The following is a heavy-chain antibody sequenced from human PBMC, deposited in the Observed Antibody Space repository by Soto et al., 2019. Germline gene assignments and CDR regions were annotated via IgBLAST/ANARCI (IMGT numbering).Heavy chain of an antibody. Sequence: SETLSLTCTVSGGSTSSDNYWSFIRQPPGKGLEWIGHIYYSGNTDYNPSLKSRLAISIDTSKNQFSLKLSSVTAADTAVYFCAREGGESSDGLYYFDSWGQGSLVTVSS. D-gene: IGHD3-16*01. CDR3: AREGGESSDGLYYFDS. V-gene: IGHV4-30-4*01. J-gene: IGHJ4*02. CDR1: GGSTSSDNY. CDR2: IYYSGNT.